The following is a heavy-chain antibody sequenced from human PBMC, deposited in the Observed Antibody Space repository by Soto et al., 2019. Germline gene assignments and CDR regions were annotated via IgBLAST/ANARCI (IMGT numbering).Heavy chain of an antibody. J-gene: IGHJ4*02. V-gene: IGHV3-23*01. Sequence: HPGGSLRLSSAAYGFSFSSYAMKWVRQAPGKGLEWVSVISGSGDSTYYADSVKGRFTISRDNSKNTLYLQMNSLRTEDTAVYYCAKRGPGNYYDYWGQRTLVTVSS. CDR3: AKRGPGNYYDY. D-gene: IGHD6-13*01. CDR2: ISGSGDST. CDR1: GFSFSSYA.